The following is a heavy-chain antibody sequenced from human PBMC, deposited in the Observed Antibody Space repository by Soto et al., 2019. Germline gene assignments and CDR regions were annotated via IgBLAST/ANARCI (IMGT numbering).Heavy chain of an antibody. D-gene: IGHD6-19*01. V-gene: IGHV3-30-3*01. CDR2: ISSDGNYK. Sequence: QVQLVEAGGGVVQPGTSLRLSCAAPGFTFSSYAMHWVRQAPGKGLEWVASISSDGNYKYYADSAKGRFTIYRDNSKITAYLQMTSLRNEDTAVYPCAAAYSTVWSMGDYWGRGTLVTVSS. J-gene: IGHJ4*02. CDR1: GFTFSSYA. CDR3: AAAYSTVWSMGDY.